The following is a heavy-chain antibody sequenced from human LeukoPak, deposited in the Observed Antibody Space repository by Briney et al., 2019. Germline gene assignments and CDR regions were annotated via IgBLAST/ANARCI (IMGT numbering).Heavy chain of an antibody. CDR3: AGGNYYVSYAFDI. D-gene: IGHD3-22*01. Sequence: PGGSLRLSCAASGFTFDGYGMSWVRQAPGKGLEWVCGINWNGGSTGYADSVKGRFTISRDNAKNSLYLQMNSLRAEDTALYYCAGGNYYVSYAFDIWGQGTMVTVSS. J-gene: IGHJ3*02. CDR2: INWNGGST. CDR1: GFTFDGYG. V-gene: IGHV3-20*04.